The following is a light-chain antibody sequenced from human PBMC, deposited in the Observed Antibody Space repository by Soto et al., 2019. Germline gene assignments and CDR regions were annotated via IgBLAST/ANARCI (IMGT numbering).Light chain of an antibody. J-gene: IGKJ4*01. CDR3: QQYDRLPVT. V-gene: IGKV3-15*01. CDR2: DAS. CDR1: QSVTTN. Sequence: VMTQSPATLYVSPGERVTFSCRASQSVTTNLAWYQHKPGQSPRLLISDASTGASGIPPRFSGSGSGTEITLTIEMLQSADFAGYYCQQYDRLPVTFGGGTKVEIK.